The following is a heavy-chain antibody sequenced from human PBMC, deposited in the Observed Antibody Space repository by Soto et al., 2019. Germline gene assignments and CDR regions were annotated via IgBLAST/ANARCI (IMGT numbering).Heavy chain of an antibody. V-gene: IGHV4-31*03. D-gene: IGHD2-2*01. CDR1: GGSISSGGYY. J-gene: IGHJ5*02. Sequence: SETLSLTCSVSGGSISSGGYYWSWIRQHPGKGLEWIGYIYYSGSTYYNPSLKSRVTISVDTSKNQFSLKLSSVTAADTAVYYCARVVPKDIVVVPALNWFDPWGQGTLVTVSS. CDR3: ARVVPKDIVVVPALNWFDP. CDR2: IYYSGST.